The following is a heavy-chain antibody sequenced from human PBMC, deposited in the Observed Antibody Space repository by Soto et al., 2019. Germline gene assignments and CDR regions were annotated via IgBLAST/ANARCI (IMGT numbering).Heavy chain of an antibody. CDR1: GGSFSGYY. Sequence: SETLSLTCAVYGGSFSGYYWSWIRQPPGKGLEWIGEINHSGSTNYNPSLKSRVTISVDTSKNQFSLKLSSVTAADTAVYYCARASGDIVVVPAAMFWFDPWGQGTLVTVSS. D-gene: IGHD2-2*01. CDR2: INHSGST. CDR3: ARASGDIVVVPAAMFWFDP. J-gene: IGHJ5*02. V-gene: IGHV4-34*01.